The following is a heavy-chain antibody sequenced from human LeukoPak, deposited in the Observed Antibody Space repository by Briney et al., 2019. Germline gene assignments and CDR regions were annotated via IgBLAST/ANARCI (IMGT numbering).Heavy chain of an antibody. V-gene: IGHV4-4*08. Sequence: KPSETLSLTCTVSGGSISNYYWTWIRQPPGKGLEWIGRIYTSGSTNYNPSLKSRVTISVDTSKNQFSLKLSSVTAADTAVYYCARDRLIFDSSGYYLPFGAFDIWGQGTMVTVSS. J-gene: IGHJ3*02. D-gene: IGHD3-22*01. CDR2: IYTSGST. CDR3: ARDRLIFDSSGYYLPFGAFDI. CDR1: GGSISNYY.